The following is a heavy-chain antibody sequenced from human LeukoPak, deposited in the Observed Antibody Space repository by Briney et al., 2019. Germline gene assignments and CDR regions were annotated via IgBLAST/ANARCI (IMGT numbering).Heavy chain of an antibody. Sequence: GGSLRLSCAASGFTFSDYYMSWIRQAPGKGLEGVSYISSSGITIYYADSVKGRFTISRDNAKNSLYLQMNSLRAEDTAVYYCARPRPAGSYYGSGSYFGWGGDYWGQGTLATVSS. CDR2: ISSSGITI. CDR3: ARPRPAGSYYGSGSYFGWGGDY. V-gene: IGHV3-11*01. CDR1: GFTFSDYY. J-gene: IGHJ4*02. D-gene: IGHD3-10*01.